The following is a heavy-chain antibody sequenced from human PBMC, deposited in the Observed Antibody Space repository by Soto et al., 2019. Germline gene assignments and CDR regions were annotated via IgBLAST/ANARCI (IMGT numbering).Heavy chain of an antibody. CDR3: VRGDGDRYDGHGYLGRH. CDR1: GFTFSIYW. Sequence: EVQLVESGGGLVQPGGSLRLSCAASGFTFSIYWMHWVRQAPGKGLVWVSRMNMDGSRTSYADFAKGRFTISRDDAESTVYLQMSNLRAEDTAVYYCVRGDGDRYDGHGYLGRHWGQGTLVTVSS. J-gene: IGHJ4*02. D-gene: IGHD2-21*01. V-gene: IGHV3-74*01. CDR2: MNMDGSRT.